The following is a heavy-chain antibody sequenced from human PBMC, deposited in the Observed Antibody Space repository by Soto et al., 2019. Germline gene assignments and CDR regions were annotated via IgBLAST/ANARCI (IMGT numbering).Heavy chain of an antibody. J-gene: IGHJ6*02. CDR3: ARRSGYNFYYNYYGMDV. V-gene: IGHV4-39*01. CDR1: GDSISSSNYY. Sequence: QLQLQESGPGLVKPSETLSLTCTVSGDSISSSNYYWVWIRQPPGKGLEWIGSIYYSGSTYYNPALKSRVTISVDTSKNQCSLKLSSVTAADTAVYYCARRSGYNFYYNYYGMDVWGQGTTVTVSS. D-gene: IGHD3-22*01. CDR2: IYYSGST.